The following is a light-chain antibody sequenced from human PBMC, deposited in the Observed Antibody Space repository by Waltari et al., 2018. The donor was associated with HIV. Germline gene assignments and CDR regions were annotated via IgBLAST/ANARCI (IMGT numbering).Light chain of an antibody. CDR3: QQYNSGSRT. CDR1: PSAGTG. Sequence: IQMTQSPSTLSASIGDRVNITCRASPSAGTGLAWYQQKAGKAPDLLVYGASTLEHGVPLRFSGTGSGTEFTLTISDLQSDDIATYFCQQYNSGSRTFGPGTKV. J-gene: IGKJ3*01. V-gene: IGKV1-5*03. CDR2: GAS.